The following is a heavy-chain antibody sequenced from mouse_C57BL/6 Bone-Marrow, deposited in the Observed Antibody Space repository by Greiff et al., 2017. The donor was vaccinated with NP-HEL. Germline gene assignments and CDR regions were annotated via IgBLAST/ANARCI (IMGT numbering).Heavy chain of an antibody. CDR2: INPYNGDT. D-gene: IGHD1-1*01. J-gene: IGHJ4*01. CDR1: GYSFTGYF. Sequence: VQLKESGPELVKPGASVKISCKASGYSFTGYFMNWVKQSHGKSLEWIGRINPYNGDTFYNQKFKGKATLTVDKSSSTAHMELLSLTSEDFAVYYCALDYYGSRGYYYAMDYWGQGTSVTVSS. CDR3: ALDYYGSRGYYYAMDY. V-gene: IGHV1-37*01.